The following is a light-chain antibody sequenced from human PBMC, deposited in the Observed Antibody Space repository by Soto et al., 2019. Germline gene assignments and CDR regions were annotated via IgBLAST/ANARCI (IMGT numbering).Light chain of an antibody. CDR3: LQDNTYPWT. Sequence: IQMTQSPSSLSASVGDRITITCRASQGIRDDLNWYQQRPGKAPKLLIFSASSLQSGVPSRFSGSGSGTDFTLTITGLLPEDFATYYCLQDNTYPWTFGQGTKVDIK. V-gene: IGKV1-6*01. CDR2: SAS. CDR1: QGIRDD. J-gene: IGKJ1*01.